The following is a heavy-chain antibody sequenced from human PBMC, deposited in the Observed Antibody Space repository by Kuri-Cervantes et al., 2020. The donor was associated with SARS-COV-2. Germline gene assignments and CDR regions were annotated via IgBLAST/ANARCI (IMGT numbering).Heavy chain of an antibody. D-gene: IGHD6-13*01. CDR3: ARPRIAAAGTEAFDI. CDR1: GFTFSSYW. J-gene: IGHJ3*02. V-gene: IGHV3-7*01. Sequence: GESLKISCAASGFTFSSYWMSWVRQAPGKGLEWVANIKQDGSEKYYVDSVKGRFTISRDNAKNSLYLQMNSLRAEDTAVYYCARPRIAAAGTEAFDIWGQGTMVTVSS. CDR2: IKQDGSEK.